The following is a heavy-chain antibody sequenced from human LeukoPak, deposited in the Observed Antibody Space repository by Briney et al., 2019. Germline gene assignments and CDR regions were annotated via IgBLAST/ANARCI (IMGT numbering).Heavy chain of an antibody. CDR2: ISSSSSYI. V-gene: IGHV3-21*01. Sequence: GGSLRLSCAASGFTFSSYSMNWVRQAPGKGLEWVSSISSSSSYIYYADSVKGRFTISRDNAKNSLYLQMNSLRAEDTAVYYCARDPPGDSSSSKGFDYWGQGTLVTVSS. D-gene: IGHD6-6*01. CDR1: GFTFSSYS. CDR3: ARDPPGDSSSSKGFDY. J-gene: IGHJ4*02.